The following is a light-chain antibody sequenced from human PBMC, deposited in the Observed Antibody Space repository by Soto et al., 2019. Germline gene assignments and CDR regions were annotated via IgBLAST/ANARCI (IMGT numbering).Light chain of an antibody. CDR2: GAS. CDR3: QEYGSSPWT. J-gene: IGKJ1*01. Sequence: ETVLTQSPGTLSLSPGERATLSCRASQSVSSSYLAWYQQKPGQAPRLLIYGASSRATCIPDRFSGSGSGKDFTLIISRLEPEDFAVYYCQEYGSSPWTFGQGTKVEIK. V-gene: IGKV3-20*01. CDR1: QSVSSSY.